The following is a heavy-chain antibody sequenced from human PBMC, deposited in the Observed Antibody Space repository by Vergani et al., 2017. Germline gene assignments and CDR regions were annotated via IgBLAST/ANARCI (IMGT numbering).Heavy chain of an antibody. J-gene: IGHJ4*02. CDR1: GGSMSSGSSY. V-gene: IGHV4-61*02. D-gene: IGHD2-15*01. CDR2: IHTSGNT. CDR3: ARGSCLGGSGSRPLFDY. Sequence: QVQLQESGPGLVRPSQTLSLICTVSGGSMSSGSSYWSWIRQSAGKGLEWIGRIHTSGNTNYNPSLKSRVTMSEDTSKNQFSLNLTSVTAAGTAVYYCARGSCLGGSGSRPLFDYWGRGTLVTVSS.